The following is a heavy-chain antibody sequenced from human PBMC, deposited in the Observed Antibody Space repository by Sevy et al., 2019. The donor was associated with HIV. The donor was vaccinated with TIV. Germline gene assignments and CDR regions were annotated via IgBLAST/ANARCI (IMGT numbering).Heavy chain of an antibody. Sequence: GWSLRLSCAVSGFSFDSYGMTWVRQAPGKGLEWVSGISGSGTRTYYADSVKGRFSISRDNSKNRLYLQMNSLRSEDTDIDYCAKGGGGHYDPDEIGYYFYYYNMDVWGKGTTVTVSS. V-gene: IGHV3-23*01. CDR1: GFSFDSYG. CDR3: AKGGGGHYDPDEIGYYFYYYNMDV. D-gene: IGHD3-22*01. CDR2: ISGSGTRT. J-gene: IGHJ6*03.